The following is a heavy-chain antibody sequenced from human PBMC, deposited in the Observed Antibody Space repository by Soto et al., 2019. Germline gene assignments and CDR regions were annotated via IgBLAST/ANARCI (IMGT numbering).Heavy chain of an antibody. CDR1: GFTFRVYG. J-gene: IGHJ4*02. CDR3: ATKGTGAPVDY. Sequence: QVQLVQSGAEVKKPGASVRVSCKTSGFTFRVYGITWVRQAPGQGLEWMGWISANNGDTHYAQKFQGRVTLTTDSSTSTAYMEVRSLGSDDTAVYYCATKGTGAPVDYWGQGTLVTVSS. V-gene: IGHV1-18*01. D-gene: IGHD1-1*01. CDR2: ISANNGDT.